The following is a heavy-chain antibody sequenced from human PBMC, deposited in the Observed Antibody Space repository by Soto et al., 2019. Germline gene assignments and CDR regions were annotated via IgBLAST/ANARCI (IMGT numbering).Heavy chain of an antibody. D-gene: IGHD2-21*01. CDR2: ISDTGDRT. J-gene: IGHJ6*02. CDR1: GFTFSSYA. Sequence: AGGSLRLSCAASGFTFSSYAMTWVRQAPGRGLAWVSGISDTGDRTYYAASVKGRFTISRDNSRNTLYLQMNSLRAEDTAVYYCAKAATYCDRKSCLRPANPDVWGQGTTVTVSS. V-gene: IGHV3-23*01. CDR3: AKAATYCDRKSCLRPANPDV.